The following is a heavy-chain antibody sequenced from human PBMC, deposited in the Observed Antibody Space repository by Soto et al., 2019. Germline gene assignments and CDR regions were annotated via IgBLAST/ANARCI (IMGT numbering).Heavy chain of an antibody. CDR2: IYYSGST. Sequence: SSETLSLTCAGSGYSISTGFNWGWIRQPPGKGLEWIGYIYYSGSTNYNPSLKSRVTISVGTSKNQFSLKLSSVTAADTAVYYCARVLAIFGVVIDWFDPWGQGTLVTVSS. D-gene: IGHD3-3*01. CDR1: GYSISTGFN. V-gene: IGHV4-61*01. CDR3: ARVLAIFGVVIDWFDP. J-gene: IGHJ5*02.